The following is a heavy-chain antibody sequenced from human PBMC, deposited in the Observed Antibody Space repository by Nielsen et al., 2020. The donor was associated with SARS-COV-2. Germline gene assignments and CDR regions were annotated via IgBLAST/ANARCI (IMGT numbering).Heavy chain of an antibody. CDR2: ISSSSSYI. CDR3: AKIDSGSSGAFDI. J-gene: IGHJ3*02. Sequence: GESLKISCAASGFTFSSYSMNWVRQAPGKGLEWVSSISSSSSYIYYADSVKGRFTISRDNAKNSLYLQMNSLRAEDTAVYYCAKIDSGSSGAFDIWGQGTMVTVSS. D-gene: IGHD1-26*01. V-gene: IGHV3-21*01. CDR1: GFTFSSYS.